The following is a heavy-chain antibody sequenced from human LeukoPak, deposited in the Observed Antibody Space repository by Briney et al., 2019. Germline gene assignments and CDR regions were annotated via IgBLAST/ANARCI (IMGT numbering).Heavy chain of an antibody. V-gene: IGHV4-34*01. D-gene: IGHD5-12*01. CDR1: GGSFSGYY. Sequence: SETLSLTCAVYGGSFSGYYWSWIRQPPGKGLEWIGEINHSGSTNYNPSLKSRVPISVDTSKNQFSLKLSSVTAADTAVYYCARGGYSGYPTPLYYGMDVWGKGTTVTVSS. CDR3: ARGGYSGYPTPLYYGMDV. J-gene: IGHJ6*04. CDR2: INHSGST.